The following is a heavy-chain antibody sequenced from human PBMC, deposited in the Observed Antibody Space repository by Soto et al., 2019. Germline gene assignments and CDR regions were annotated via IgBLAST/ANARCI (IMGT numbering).Heavy chain of an antibody. Sequence: GGSLRLSCAASGFTFSSYWMHWVRQAPGKGLVWVSRINSDGSSTSYADSVKGRFTISRDNAKNTLYLQMNSLRAEDTAVYYCASPYCSGGSCYVGNYYYYMDVWGKGTTVTVSS. CDR2: INSDGSST. D-gene: IGHD2-15*01. CDR1: GFTFSSYW. CDR3: ASPYCSGGSCYVGNYYYYMDV. J-gene: IGHJ6*03. V-gene: IGHV3-74*01.